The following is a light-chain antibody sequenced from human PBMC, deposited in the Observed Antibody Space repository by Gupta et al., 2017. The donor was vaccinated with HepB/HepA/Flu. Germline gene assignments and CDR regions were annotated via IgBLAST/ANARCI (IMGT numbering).Light chain of an antibody. CDR3: RQALQTPWT. Sequence: DILRTHSAHSLPVTPGEPASISCRSSQSLLHSNGYNYLDWYLQKPGQYPQLLISLGSNRAAGVSDRFSSSGAGANFTLKISSVEADDVGVYYCRQALQTPWTFGQGTKVEIK. CDR2: LGS. V-gene: IGKV2-28*01. J-gene: IGKJ1*01. CDR1: QSLLHSNGYNY.